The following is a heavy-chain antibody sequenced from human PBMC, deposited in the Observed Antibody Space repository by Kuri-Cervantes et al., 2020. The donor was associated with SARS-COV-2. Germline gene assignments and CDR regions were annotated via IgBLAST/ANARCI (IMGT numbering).Heavy chain of an antibody. V-gene: IGHV3-7*01. D-gene: IGHD6-6*01. CDR1: GFTFRNYA. J-gene: IGHJ4*02. CDR3: ARVLRYSSSSRAFDY. CDR2: IKQDGSEK. Sequence: GESLKISCAASGFTFRNYAMHWVRQAPGKGLQWVANIKQDGSEKYYVDSVKGRFTISRDNAKNSLYLQMNSLRAEDTAVYYCARVLRYSSSSRAFDYWGQGTLVTVSS.